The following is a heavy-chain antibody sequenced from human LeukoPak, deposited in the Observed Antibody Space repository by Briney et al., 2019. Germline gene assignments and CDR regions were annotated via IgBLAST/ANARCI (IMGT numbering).Heavy chain of an antibody. D-gene: IGHD6-13*01. Sequence: GGSLRLSGAASGFTFSSYAMHRVRQAPGKGLEWVAVISYDGSNKYYADSVKGRFTISRDNSKNTLYLQMNSLRAEDTAVYYCARDTQDSSSWYGVNYGMDVWGQGTTVTVSS. J-gene: IGHJ6*02. V-gene: IGHV3-30-3*01. CDR1: GFTFSSYA. CDR2: ISYDGSNK. CDR3: ARDTQDSSSWYGVNYGMDV.